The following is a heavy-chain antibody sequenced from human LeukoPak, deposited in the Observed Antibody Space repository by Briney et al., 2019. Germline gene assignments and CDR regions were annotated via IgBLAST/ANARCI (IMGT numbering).Heavy chain of an antibody. CDR1: GVSISSSSYY. D-gene: IGHD3-10*01. Sequence: SETLSLTCTVSGVSISSSSYYWGWIRQPPGKGLEWIGSIYYSGGTYYNPSLKSRVTIYVDTAKNQVSLKLSSVTAADTAVYYCATRGRARDYWGQGTLVTVSS. CDR2: IYYSGGT. V-gene: IGHV4-39*01. J-gene: IGHJ4*02. CDR3: ATRGRARDY.